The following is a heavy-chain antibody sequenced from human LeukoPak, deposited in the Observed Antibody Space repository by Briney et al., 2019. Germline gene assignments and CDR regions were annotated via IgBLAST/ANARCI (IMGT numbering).Heavy chain of an antibody. J-gene: IGHJ4*02. Sequence: GGSLRLSCAASGFTFSSYWMSWVRQAPGKGLEWVANIKQDGSEKYYVDSVKGRFTISRDNAKNSLYLQMNSLRAEDTAVYYCARAETDYVWGSFQPYYFDYWGQGTQVTVSS. D-gene: IGHD3-16*01. CDR1: GFTFSSYW. CDR3: ARAETDYVWGSFQPYYFDY. CDR2: IKQDGSEK. V-gene: IGHV3-7*01.